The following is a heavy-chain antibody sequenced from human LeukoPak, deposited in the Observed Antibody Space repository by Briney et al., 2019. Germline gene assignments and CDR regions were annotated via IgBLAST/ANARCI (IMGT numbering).Heavy chain of an antibody. J-gene: IGHJ5*02. Sequence: PGGSLRLSCAASGFTFSSYSMNWVRQAPGKGLEWVSSISSSSSYIYYADSVKGRFTISRDNAKNSLYLQMNSLRAEDTAVYYCVRRGGTGTTHWFDPWGQGTLVTVSS. CDR1: GFTFSSYS. CDR3: VRRGGTGTTHWFDP. V-gene: IGHV3-21*01. D-gene: IGHD1-7*01. CDR2: ISSSSSYI.